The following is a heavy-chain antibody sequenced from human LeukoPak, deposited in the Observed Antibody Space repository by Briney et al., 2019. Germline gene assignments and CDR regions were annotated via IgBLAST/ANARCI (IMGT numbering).Heavy chain of an antibody. CDR3: ARDYIYYYGSGTLRGRWFDP. J-gene: IGHJ5*02. CDR1: GGSISSGSYY. D-gene: IGHD3-10*01. Sequence: ASETLSLTCTVSGGSISSGSYYWSWIRQPAGKGLEWIGRIYTSGSTNYNPSLKSRVTITVDTSKNQFSLKLSSVTAADTAVYYCARDYIYYYGSGTLRGRWFDPWGQGTLVTVSS. CDR2: IYTSGST. V-gene: IGHV4-61*02.